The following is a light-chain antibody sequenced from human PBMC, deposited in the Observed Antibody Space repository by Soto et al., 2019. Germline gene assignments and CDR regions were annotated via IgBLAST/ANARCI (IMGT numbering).Light chain of an antibody. CDR3: SSYTGSSTSV. CDR1: SGDVGGYNY. Sequence: QSALTQPAAVSGSLGQSITIFCTGTSGDVGGYNYVSWYQQHPGKAPRLMIFEVSDRPSGVSNRFSGSKSGSTASLTISGLQAEDEAVYYCSSYTGSSTSVFGGGTKLTVL. V-gene: IGLV2-14*01. J-gene: IGLJ3*02. CDR2: EVS.